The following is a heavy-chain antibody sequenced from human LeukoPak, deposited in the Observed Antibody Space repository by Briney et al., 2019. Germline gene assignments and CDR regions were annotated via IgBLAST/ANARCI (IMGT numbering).Heavy chain of an antibody. V-gene: IGHV4-38-2*02. CDR2: IYHSGST. Sequence: SETLSLTCTVSGYPISSGYYWGWIRQPPGKGLEWIGSIYHSGSTYYNPSLKSRVTISVDTSKNQFSLKLSSVTAADTAVYYCARDTGYFGSGGFDQWGQGTLVTVSS. D-gene: IGHD3-10*01. CDR3: ARDTGYFGSGGFDQ. CDR1: GYPISSGYY. J-gene: IGHJ4*02.